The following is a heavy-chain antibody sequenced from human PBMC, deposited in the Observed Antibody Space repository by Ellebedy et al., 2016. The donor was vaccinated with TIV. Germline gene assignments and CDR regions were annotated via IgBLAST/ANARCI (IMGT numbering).Heavy chain of an antibody. J-gene: IGHJ4*02. CDR3: TRVKYYYDRLRVFYFES. CDR1: GFTFSNYW. V-gene: IGHV3-7*01. Sequence: PGGSLRLSCAASGFTFSNYWMNWVRQAPGKGLEWVANIKQDGSAKYYVDSVKGRFTISRDNAKNSLYLQMNSLRAEDTAVYYCTRVKYYYDRLRVFYFESWGRGTLVTVSS. D-gene: IGHD3-22*01. CDR2: IKQDGSAK.